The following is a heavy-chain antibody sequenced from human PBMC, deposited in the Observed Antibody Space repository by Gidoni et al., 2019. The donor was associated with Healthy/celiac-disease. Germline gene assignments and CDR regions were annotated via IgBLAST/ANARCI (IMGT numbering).Heavy chain of an antibody. D-gene: IGHD3-22*01. Sequence: EVQLLESGGGCVQPGGSMRRSCAASGFPFSSYAMSWVRQAPGKGLEWVSAISGSGGSTYYADSVKGRFTISRDNSKNTLYLQMNSLRAEDTAVYYCAKENGSGYYLDAFDIWGQGTMVTVSS. J-gene: IGHJ3*02. CDR2: ISGSGGST. CDR3: AKENGSGYYLDAFDI. CDR1: GFPFSSYA. V-gene: IGHV3-23*01.